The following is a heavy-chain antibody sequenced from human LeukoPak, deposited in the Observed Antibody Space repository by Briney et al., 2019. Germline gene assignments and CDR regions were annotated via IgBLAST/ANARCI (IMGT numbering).Heavy chain of an antibody. CDR2: INPTSGGT. CDR1: GYTFTDNY. CDR3: ARAGAGGESFDY. J-gene: IGHJ4*02. D-gene: IGHD2-21*01. V-gene: IGHV1-2*02. Sequence: ASVKVSCMPSGYTFTDNYMHGVRQAPGQGLEWMGWINPTSGGTEYAQKFQGRVTMTRDTSITTAYMELSGLTSDDAAVYYCARAGAGGESFDYWGQGTLVTVSS.